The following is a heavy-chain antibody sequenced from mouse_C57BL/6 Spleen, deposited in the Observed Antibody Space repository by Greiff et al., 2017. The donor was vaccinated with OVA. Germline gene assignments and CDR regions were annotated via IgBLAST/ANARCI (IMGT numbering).Heavy chain of an antibody. J-gene: IGHJ1*03. V-gene: IGHV1-64*01. Sequence: QVQLQQPGAELIKPGASVKLSCKASGYTFPSYWMPWVKQRPGQGLEWIGMIHPNSGSTNYNEKFKSKATLTVDKSSSTAYMQLSSLTSEDSAVYYCARVGNYSYWYFDVWGTGTTVTVSS. D-gene: IGHD2-1*01. CDR3: ARVGNYSYWYFDV. CDR1: GYTFPSYW. CDR2: IHPNSGST.